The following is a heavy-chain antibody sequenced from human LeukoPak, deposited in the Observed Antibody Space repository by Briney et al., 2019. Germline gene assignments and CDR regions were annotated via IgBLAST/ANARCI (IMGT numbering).Heavy chain of an antibody. CDR1: GWTFSDYY. CDR3: ARRPQRGYNYGLRYYGLDV. J-gene: IGHJ6*02. V-gene: IGHV4-34*01. CDR2: INDSGGT. D-gene: IGHD5-18*01. Sequence: SETLSLTCAVHGWTFSDYYWSWIRQPPGKGLELIGEINDSGGTNYNPSLRGRVTISVDTSKNQFSLMLRSVTAADTAVYWCARRPQRGYNYGLRYYGLDVWGQGTTVTVSS.